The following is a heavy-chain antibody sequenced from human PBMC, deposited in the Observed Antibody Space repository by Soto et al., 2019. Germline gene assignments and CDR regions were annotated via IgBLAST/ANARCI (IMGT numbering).Heavy chain of an antibody. Sequence: QVQLVQSGAEVKKPGASVKVSCQASGYTFTSYAMHWVRKAPGQRLEWMGWINAGNGNTTYSQKFQGRVTITRDTSASTAYMERSSLRSEDTAVYYCARSRTYSSSWYGWGFDYWGQGTLVTVSS. CDR1: GYTFTSYA. CDR2: INAGNGNT. J-gene: IGHJ4*02. V-gene: IGHV1-3*01. CDR3: ARSRTYSSSWYGWGFDY. D-gene: IGHD6-13*01.